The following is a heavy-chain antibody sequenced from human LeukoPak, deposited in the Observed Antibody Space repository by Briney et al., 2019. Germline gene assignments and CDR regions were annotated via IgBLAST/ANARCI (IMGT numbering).Heavy chain of an antibody. J-gene: IGHJ4*02. D-gene: IGHD6-6*01. CDR3: ATRPADTTWYGVFDY. Sequence: SETLSLTCAFSGASIRNHYWSWVRQPPGGRLEWMGYIFDNGNTDYNPSLKNRLTMSIDTSRNQFSLKLTSVTATDTALYFCATRPADTTWYGVFDYWSQGMLVTVSP. V-gene: IGHV4-59*11. CDR1: GASIRNHY. CDR2: IFDNGNT.